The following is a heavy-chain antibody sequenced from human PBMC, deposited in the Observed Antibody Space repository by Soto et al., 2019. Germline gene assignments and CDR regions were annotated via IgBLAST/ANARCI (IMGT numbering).Heavy chain of an antibody. J-gene: IGHJ6*02. CDR1: GGSISSSSYY. Sequence: QLQLQESGPGLVKPSETLSLTCTVSGGSISSSSYYWGWIRQPPGKGLEWIGSIYYSGSTSANPSLKSRVPISVDTSKNQFALKLSSVTAADTAVYCCARHLGDYEILTGPNYYYYGMDVWGQGTTVTVCS. V-gene: IGHV4-39*01. D-gene: IGHD3-9*01. CDR3: ARHLGDYEILTGPNYYYYGMDV. CDR2: IYYSGST.